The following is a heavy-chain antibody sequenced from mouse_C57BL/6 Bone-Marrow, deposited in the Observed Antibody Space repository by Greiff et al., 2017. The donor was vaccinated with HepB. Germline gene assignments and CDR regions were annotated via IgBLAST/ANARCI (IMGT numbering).Heavy chain of an antibody. D-gene: IGHD2-3*01. Sequence: QVQLQQSGAELVRPGASVTLSCKASGYTFTDYEMHWVKQTPVHGLEWIGAIDPETGGTAYNQKFKGKAILTADKSSSTAYMELRSLTSEDSAVYYCTRSGCDGYSLFAYWGQGTLVTVSA. V-gene: IGHV1-15*01. CDR2: IDPETGGT. J-gene: IGHJ3*01. CDR3: TRSGCDGYSLFAY. CDR1: GYTFTDYE.